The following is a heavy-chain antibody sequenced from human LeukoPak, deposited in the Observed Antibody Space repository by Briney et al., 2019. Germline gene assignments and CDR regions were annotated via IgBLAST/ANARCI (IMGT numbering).Heavy chain of an antibody. J-gene: IGHJ6*02. CDR3: ARGIAYYYYYGMDV. D-gene: IGHD2-21*01. CDR1: GGTFSSYA. V-gene: IGHV1-69*04. CDR2: IIPILGIA. Sequence: GASVKVSCKASGGTFSSYAITWVRQAPGQGLEWMGRIIPILGIANYAQKFQGRVTITADKSTSTAYMELSSLRSEDTAVYYCARGIAYYYYYGMDVWGQGTTVTVSS.